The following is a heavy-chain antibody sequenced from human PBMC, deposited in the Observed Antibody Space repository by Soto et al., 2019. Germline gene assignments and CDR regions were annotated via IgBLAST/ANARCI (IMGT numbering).Heavy chain of an antibody. CDR3: ARDMGFGLSDY. D-gene: IGHD3-10*01. V-gene: IGHV1-3*01. J-gene: IGHJ4*02. Sequence: QVQLVQSGAEVKKPGASVKVSCKASGYTFTSYAMHWVRQAPGQRLEWMGWINAGNGNTKYSQKFQGRVTITRDTSASTAYMELSSLRSEDTTVYYCARDMGFGLSDYWGQGTLVTVSS. CDR1: GYTFTSYA. CDR2: INAGNGNT.